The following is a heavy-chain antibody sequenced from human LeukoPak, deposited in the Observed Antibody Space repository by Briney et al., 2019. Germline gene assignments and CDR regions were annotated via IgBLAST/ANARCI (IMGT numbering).Heavy chain of an antibody. J-gene: IGHJ3*02. CDR2: IYYGGST. Sequence: SETLSLTCNVSGDSISGYSWSWIRQPPGKGLEWIGNIYYGGSTSYNPSLKSRVTISIDTSNNLFSLNLRSVTAADTAVYYCARMFVVVGPDAFNIWGQGTMVTVSS. D-gene: IGHD2-21*01. V-gene: IGHV4-59*01. CDR3: ARMFVVVGPDAFNI. CDR1: GDSISGYS.